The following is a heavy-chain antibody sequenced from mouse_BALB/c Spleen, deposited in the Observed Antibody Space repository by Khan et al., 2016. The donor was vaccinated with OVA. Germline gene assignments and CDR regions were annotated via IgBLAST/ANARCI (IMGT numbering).Heavy chain of an antibody. CDR2: INPVSDHT. CDR1: GYTFTSYT. Sequence: QIQLVQSGAELTRPGASVKMSCKASGYTFTSYTMHWVKQRPGQGLEWIGYINPVSDHTNYNQNFKDKATLTADKSSSTAYMQLRSLTSEDSAVYYCAKEGAYYRSDGWFAYWGQGTLVTVST. J-gene: IGHJ3*01. D-gene: IGHD2-14*01. CDR3: AKEGAYYRSDGWFAY. V-gene: IGHV1-4*01.